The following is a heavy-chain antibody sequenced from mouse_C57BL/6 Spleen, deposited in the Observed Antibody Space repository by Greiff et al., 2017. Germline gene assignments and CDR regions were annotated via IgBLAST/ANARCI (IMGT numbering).Heavy chain of an antibody. CDR1: GYTFTSYW. Sequence: QVQLQQPGAELVKPGASVKMSCKASGYTFTSYWITWVKQRPGQGLEWIGDMYPGSGSTNYNEKFKSKATLTVDTSSSTAYMQLSSLTSEDSAVYYCARGGSSHGGFAYWGQGTLVTVSA. CDR3: ARGGSSHGGFAY. CDR2: MYPGSGST. V-gene: IGHV1-55*01. J-gene: IGHJ3*01. D-gene: IGHD1-1*01.